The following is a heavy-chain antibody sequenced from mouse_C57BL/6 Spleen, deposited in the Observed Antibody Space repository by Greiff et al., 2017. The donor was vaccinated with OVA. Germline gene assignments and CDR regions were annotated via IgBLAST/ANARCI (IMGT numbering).Heavy chain of an antibody. D-gene: IGHD1-1*01. Sequence: QVQLQQPGAELVKPGASVKLSCKASGYTFTSYWMHWVKQRPGQGLEWIGMIHPNSGSTNYHEKFKSKATLTVAKSSRPAYMQLIILTSEDSAVYYCARSDYYGSSPDYWGQGTTLTVSS. CDR2: IHPNSGST. J-gene: IGHJ2*01. CDR1: GYTFTSYW. V-gene: IGHV1-64*01. CDR3: ARSDYYGSSPDY.